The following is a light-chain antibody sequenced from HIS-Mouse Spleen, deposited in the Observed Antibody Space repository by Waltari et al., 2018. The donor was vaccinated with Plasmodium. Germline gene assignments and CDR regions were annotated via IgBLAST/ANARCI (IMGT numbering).Light chain of an antibody. CDR2: QDS. Sequence: SYELTQPPSVSVSPGQTASITCSGDKLGDKYACWYQQKPGQSPVLVNYQDSKRSSGIPERFSGSNSGNTATLTISGTQAMDEADYYCQAWDSSTVVFGGGTKLTVL. J-gene: IGLJ2*01. V-gene: IGLV3-1*01. CDR3: QAWDSSTVV. CDR1: KLGDKY.